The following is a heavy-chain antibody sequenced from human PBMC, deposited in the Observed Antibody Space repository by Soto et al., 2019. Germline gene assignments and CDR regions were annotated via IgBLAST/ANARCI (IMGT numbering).Heavy chain of an antibody. CDR3: VRVLYDSGVVDF. CDR1: GFTVGRHD. CDR2: IQSGGAT. V-gene: IGHV3-53*01. Sequence: HLVESGGGLFQAGGSTRLSCLVSGFTVGRHDMAWVRQAPGKGLEWASIIQSGGATYYPDSAQGRFTISRDNSKNTVYLQMNSLRGEDTGVYSCVRVLYDSGVVDFWGQGSLITVS. D-gene: IGHD5-12*01. J-gene: IGHJ4*02.